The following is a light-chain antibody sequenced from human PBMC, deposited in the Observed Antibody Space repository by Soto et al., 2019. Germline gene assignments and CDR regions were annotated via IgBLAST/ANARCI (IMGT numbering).Light chain of an antibody. J-gene: IGKJ1*01. CDR3: QQYGSSPPRT. CDR1: QSVDSSY. CDR2: GAS. Sequence: EIMMKQSPATLSVSPGERATLSCRASQSVDSSYLAWYQQKPGQAPRLLIYGASSRATGIPDRFSGSGSGTDFTLTISRLEPEDFAVYYCQQYGSSPPRTFGQGTKVDIK. V-gene: IGKV3-20*01.